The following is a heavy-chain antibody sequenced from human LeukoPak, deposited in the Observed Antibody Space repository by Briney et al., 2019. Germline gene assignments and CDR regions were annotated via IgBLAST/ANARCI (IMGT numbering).Heavy chain of an antibody. CDR2: IYYSGST. Sequence: SETLSLTCTVSGGSICSSSYYWGWIRQPPGKGLEWIGSIYYSGSTYYNPSLKSRVTISVDTSKNQFSLKLSSVTAADTAVYYCARVDYGDYGRVLYWGQGTLVTVSS. J-gene: IGHJ4*02. V-gene: IGHV4-39*07. D-gene: IGHD4-17*01. CDR1: GGSICSSSYY. CDR3: ARVDYGDYGRVLY.